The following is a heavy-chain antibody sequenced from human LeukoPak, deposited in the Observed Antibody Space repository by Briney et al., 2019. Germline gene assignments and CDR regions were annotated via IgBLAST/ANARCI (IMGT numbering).Heavy chain of an antibody. V-gene: IGHV3-21*01. Sequence: GGSLRLSCAASGFTFSLFGMTWVRQAPGKGLEWVSSISSSSSYIYYADSVKGRFTISRDNAKNSLYLQMNSLRAEDTAVYYCARDFTLRYYYFDYWGQGTLVTVSS. CDR1: GFTFSLFG. D-gene: IGHD4-17*01. CDR2: ISSSSSYI. CDR3: ARDFTLRYYYFDY. J-gene: IGHJ4*02.